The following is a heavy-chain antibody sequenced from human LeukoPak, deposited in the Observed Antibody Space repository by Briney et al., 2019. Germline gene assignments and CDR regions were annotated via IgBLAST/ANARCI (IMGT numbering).Heavy chain of an antibody. CDR3: ARDRVYYDAFDV. CDR2: IYYSGST. Sequence: SETLPLTCTVSGGSISSYYWSWIRQPPGKGLDWIGYIYYSGSTNYNPSLKSRVTISVDTSKNQFSLKLSSVTAADTALYYCARDRVYYDAFDVWGQGRMVTVSS. CDR1: GGSISSYY. J-gene: IGHJ3*01. V-gene: IGHV4-59*01. D-gene: IGHD3-3*01.